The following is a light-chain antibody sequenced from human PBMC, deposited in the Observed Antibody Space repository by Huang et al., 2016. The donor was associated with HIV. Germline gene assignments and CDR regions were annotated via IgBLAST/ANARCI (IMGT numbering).Light chain of an antibody. J-gene: IGKJ4*01. Sequence: EIVMTQSPATLSVSPGERATLSCRASQSFSSDLAWYQQKPGQAPRLLIYGASTRASGIPARFSGSGSGTEFTLTISSLQSEDFAIYYCQHYNKWPLTFGGGTKVEIK. V-gene: IGKV3-15*01. CDR1: QSFSSD. CDR2: GAS. CDR3: QHYNKWPLT.